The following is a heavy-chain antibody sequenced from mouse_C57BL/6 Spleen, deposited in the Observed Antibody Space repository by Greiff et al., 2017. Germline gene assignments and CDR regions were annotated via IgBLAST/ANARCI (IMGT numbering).Heavy chain of an antibody. D-gene: IGHD1-1*01. J-gene: IGHJ4*01. CDR2: IYPGSGNT. V-gene: IGHV1-76*01. CDR1: GYTFTDYY. CDR3: ARDTITTVVNYYAMDY. Sequence: VQLQQSGAELVRPGASVKLSCKASGYTFTDYYINWVKQRPGQGLEWIARIYPGSGNTYYNEKFKGKATLTAEKSSSTAYMQLSSLTSEDSAVYFCARDTITTVVNYYAMDYWGQGTSGTGSS.